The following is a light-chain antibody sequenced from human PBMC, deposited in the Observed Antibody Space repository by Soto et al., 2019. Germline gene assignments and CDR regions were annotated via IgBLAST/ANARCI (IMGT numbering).Light chain of an antibody. CDR2: SNN. CDR3: EAWDGSLNVVL. J-gene: IGLJ2*01. V-gene: IGLV1-44*01. Sequence: QSVLTQPPSASGTPGQRVTISCSGGTSNIGTNTVNWYHHLPGSAPKLLIYSNNQSPSGVPDRFSGSKSGTSASLAISGLQPDDEADYYCEAWDGSLNVVLFGGGTKPPS. CDR1: TSNIGTNT.